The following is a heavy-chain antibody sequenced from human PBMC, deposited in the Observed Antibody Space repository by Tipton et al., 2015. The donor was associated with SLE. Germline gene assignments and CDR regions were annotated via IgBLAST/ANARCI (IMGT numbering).Heavy chain of an antibody. Sequence: TLSLTCTVSGGSISSYYWGWIRQPPGKGLEWIGSIYYSGSTYYNPSLKSRVTISVDTSKNQFSLKLSSVTAADTAVYYCASQGGYYGSGSYYDFDYWGQGTLVTVSS. D-gene: IGHD3-10*01. CDR2: IYYSGST. CDR3: ASQGGYYGSGSYYDFDY. V-gene: IGHV4-39*07. J-gene: IGHJ4*02. CDR1: GGSISSYY.